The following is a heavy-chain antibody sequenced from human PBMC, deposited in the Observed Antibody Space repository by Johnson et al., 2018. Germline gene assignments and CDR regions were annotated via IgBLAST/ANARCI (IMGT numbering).Heavy chain of an antibody. D-gene: IGHD3-22*01. V-gene: IGHV3-21*01. CDR2: ISSSSSYI. J-gene: IGHJ3*02. CDR3: ASPPYYYDSSGYSLYTDHDAFDI. Sequence: VQLQESGGGLVKPGGSLRLSCAASGFTFSSYSMNWVRQAPGKGLEWVSSISSSSSYIYYADSVKGRFTISRDNAKNSLYLQMNSLRAEDTAVYYCASPPYYYDSSGYSLYTDHDAFDIWGQGTMVTVSS. CDR1: GFTFSSYS.